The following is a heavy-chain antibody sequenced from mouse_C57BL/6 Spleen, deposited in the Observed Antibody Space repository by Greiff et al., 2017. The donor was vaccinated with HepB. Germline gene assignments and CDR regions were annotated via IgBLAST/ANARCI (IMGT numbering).Heavy chain of an antibody. J-gene: IGHJ3*01. CDR2: IWGVGST. D-gene: IGHD2-4*01. V-gene: IGHV2-6*01. CDR3: ASRSLYDYDGGWFAY. Sequence: QVQLQQSGPGLVAPSQSLSITCTVSGFSLTSYGVDWVRQSPGKGLEWLGVIWGVGSTNYNSALKSRLSISKDNSKSQVFLKMNSLQTDDTAMYYCASRSLYDYDGGWFAYWGQGTLVTVSA. CDR1: GFSLTSYG.